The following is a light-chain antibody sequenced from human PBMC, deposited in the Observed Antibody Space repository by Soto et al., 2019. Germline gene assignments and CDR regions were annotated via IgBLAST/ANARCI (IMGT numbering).Light chain of an antibody. Sequence: FVLTQSPVTLSLSPCEIATLSCSSSQTVRNNYLAWYQQKPGQAPRLLIYDASSRATGIPARFSGSGSGTEFTLSINSLQSEDFAVYYCQQYNNWPRPFGQGTKVDNK. J-gene: IGKJ1*01. V-gene: IGKV3-15*01. CDR2: DAS. CDR1: QTVRNN. CDR3: QQYNNWPRP.